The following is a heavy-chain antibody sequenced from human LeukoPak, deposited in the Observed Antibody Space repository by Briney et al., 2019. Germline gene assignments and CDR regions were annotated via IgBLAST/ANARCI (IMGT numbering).Heavy chain of an antibody. J-gene: IGHJ6*02. CDR1: GYTFSGYW. V-gene: IGHV3-74*01. CDR3: ARDRYYGMDV. Sequence: GGSLRLSCVGSGYTFSGYWMHWVRQVPGKGLVWVSRINSDGSTTAYADSAKGRFTISRDNAKNTLYLQMNSLRVEDTAVFYCARDRYYGMDVWGQGTTVTVSS. CDR2: INSDGSTT.